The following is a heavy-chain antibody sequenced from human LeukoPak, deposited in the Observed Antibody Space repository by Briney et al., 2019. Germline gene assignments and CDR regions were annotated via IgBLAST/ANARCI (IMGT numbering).Heavy chain of an antibody. D-gene: IGHD3-10*01. CDR2: MNDYSGNT. V-gene: IGHV1-8*01. CDR1: GYTFTSYD. CDR3: ARDLPSYGSGSYYRPFDY. Sequence: AVNVSCQASGYTFTSYDINWVRQATGQGLEWVGWMNDYSGNTGYAQKFQGRVTMTRNTSISTAYMELSSLRSEDTAVYYCARDLPSYGSGSYYRPFDYWGQGTLVTVSS. J-gene: IGHJ4*02.